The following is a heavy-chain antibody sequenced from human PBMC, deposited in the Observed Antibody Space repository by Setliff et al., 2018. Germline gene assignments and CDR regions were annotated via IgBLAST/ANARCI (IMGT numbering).Heavy chain of an antibody. Sequence: PGESLKISCEGSGFTFAAYSFTWVRQAPGKGLEFVSGIIQGGNTYYGDSVKGRFTMSRDNTKDSVYLDMNSLRAEDTAVYYCARNLLRRGVGATGYWGQGALVTVSS. J-gene: IGHJ4*02. CDR1: GFTFAAYS. V-gene: IGHV3-20*04. CDR3: ARNLLRRGVGATGY. CDR2: IIQGGNT. D-gene: IGHD1-26*01.